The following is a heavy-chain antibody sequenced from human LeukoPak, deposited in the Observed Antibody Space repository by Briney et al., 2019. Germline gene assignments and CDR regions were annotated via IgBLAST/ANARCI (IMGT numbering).Heavy chain of an antibody. CDR1: GGSISSSTYY. D-gene: IGHD3-10*01. CDR2: IYYSGST. V-gene: IGHV4-39*01. Sequence: SETLSLTCTVSGGSISSSTYYWGWIRQPPGRGLEWIGSIYYSGSTYYNPSLKGRVTISVDTSKNQFSLKLSSVTAADTAVYYCARSLWFGEDGAFDIWGQGTMVTVSS. CDR3: ARSLWFGEDGAFDI. J-gene: IGHJ3*02.